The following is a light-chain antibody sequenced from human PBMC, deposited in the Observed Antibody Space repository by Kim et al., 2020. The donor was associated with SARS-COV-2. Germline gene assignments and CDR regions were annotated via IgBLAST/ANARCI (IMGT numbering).Light chain of an antibody. CDR3: QKYNSAPRT. CDR2: AAS. Sequence: ASVGDRITITGRASKGISNYLAWYQQKPGKVPKRLIYAASTLQSGVPSRFSGSGSGTDFTLTISSLQTEDVATYYCQKYNSAPRTFGQGTKVDIK. CDR1: KGISNY. V-gene: IGKV1-27*01. J-gene: IGKJ1*01.